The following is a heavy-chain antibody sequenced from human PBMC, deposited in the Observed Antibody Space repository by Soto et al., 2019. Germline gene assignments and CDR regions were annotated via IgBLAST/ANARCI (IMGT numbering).Heavy chain of an antibody. CDR3: ARDRSPPEYVWGSYRSVPNDY. CDR1: GFTFSTYV. CDR2: VWYDGSIK. V-gene: IGHV3-33*01. D-gene: IGHD3-16*02. Sequence: QVQLVESGGGVVQPGRSLRLSCAASGFTFSTYVMHWVRQAPGKGLEWVAVVWYDGSIKYYADSVKGRFTISRDNSKNTLYLQMDSLRAEDTAVYYCARDRSPPEYVWGSYRSVPNDYWGQGTLVTVSS. J-gene: IGHJ4*02.